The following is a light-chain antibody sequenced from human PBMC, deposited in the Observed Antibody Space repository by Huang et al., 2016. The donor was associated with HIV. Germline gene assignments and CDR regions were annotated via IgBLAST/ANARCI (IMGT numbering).Light chain of an antibody. CDR3: QQTYSNPHFT. J-gene: IGKJ3*01. CDR2: SAS. CDR1: QNISDY. Sequence: DIQMTQSPSSLSASVGDRITISCRASQNISDYLNWYHHKPGKDPTLLIFSASTLQSGVPSRFSGRRSGTDFTITISSLQPEDFATYYCQQTYSNPHFTFGPGTEVDIK. V-gene: IGKV1-39*01.